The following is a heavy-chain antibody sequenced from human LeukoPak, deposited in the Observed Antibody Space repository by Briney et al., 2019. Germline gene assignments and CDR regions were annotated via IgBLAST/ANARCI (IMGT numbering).Heavy chain of an antibody. CDR1: GFTFSNYG. J-gene: IGHJ4*02. CDR2: ISYDGSNK. D-gene: IGHD2-2*01. CDR3: AREGRPNIVVVPAAGIDY. Sequence: PGGSLRLSCAASGFTFSNYGMHWVRQAPGKGLEWVAVISYDGSNKYYADSVKGRFTISRDNSKNTLYLQMNSLRAEDTAVYYCAREGRPNIVVVPAAGIDYWGQGTLVTVSS. V-gene: IGHV3-30*12.